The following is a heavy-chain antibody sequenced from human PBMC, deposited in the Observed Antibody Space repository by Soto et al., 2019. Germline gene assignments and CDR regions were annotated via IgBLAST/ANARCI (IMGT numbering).Heavy chain of an antibody. CDR3: ARDPMGSYYGSGSYYFDY. Sequence: QVQLVESGGGVVQPGRSLRLSCAASGFTFSSYAMHWVRQAPGKGLEWVAVISYDGSNKYYADSVKGRFTISRDNSKNTLSLQMNSLRAEDTAVYYCARDPMGSYYGSGSYYFDYWGQGTLVTVSS. CDR2: ISYDGSNK. J-gene: IGHJ4*02. V-gene: IGHV3-30-3*01. CDR1: GFTFSSYA. D-gene: IGHD3-10*01.